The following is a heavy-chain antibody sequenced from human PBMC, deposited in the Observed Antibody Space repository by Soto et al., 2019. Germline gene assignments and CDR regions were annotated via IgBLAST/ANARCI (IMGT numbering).Heavy chain of an antibody. CDR2: IRSSTDGGTT. Sequence: EVQLVESGGGLVKPGGSLTLSCAASGFSFSFSNAWMSWVRQAPGKGLEWVGRIRSSTDGGTTEIAAPVKGRFTISRDDSKKTLYLQMNSLRIEDTGVYYCTTDQGWSGGHWGQGTLVTVSS. CDR3: TTDQGWSGGH. J-gene: IGHJ4*02. CDR1: GFSFSFSNAW. D-gene: IGHD3-10*02. V-gene: IGHV3-15*07.